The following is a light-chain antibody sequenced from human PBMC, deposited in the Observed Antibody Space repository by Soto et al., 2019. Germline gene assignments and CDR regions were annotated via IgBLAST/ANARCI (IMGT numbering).Light chain of an antibody. CDR1: QSITKH. V-gene: IGKV3-11*01. CDR2: DAS. Sequence: EIVLTQSPATLSLSPGERATLSCRASQSITKHLAWYQQKPCQAPRLLIYDASGRATGVPARFTGSGSGTDFTLTISSLESEDFAIYYCQQCTNWPPTFGQGTRLEIK. J-gene: IGKJ5*01. CDR3: QQCTNWPPT.